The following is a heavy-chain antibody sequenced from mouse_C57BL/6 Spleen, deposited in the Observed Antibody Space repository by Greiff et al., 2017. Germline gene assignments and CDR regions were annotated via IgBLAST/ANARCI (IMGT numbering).Heavy chain of an antibody. CDR1: GFTFSDYG. CDR3: ARRALGGSSYGYFDY. V-gene: IGHV5-17*01. J-gene: IGHJ2*01. Sequence: EVHLVESGGGLVKPGGSLKLSCAASGFTFSDYGMHWVRQALEKGLEWVAYISSGSSTIYYADTVKGRFTISRDNAKNTLFLQMTSLRSEDTAMYYCARRALGGSSYGYFDYWGQGTTLTVSS. CDR2: ISSGSSTI. D-gene: IGHD1-1*01.